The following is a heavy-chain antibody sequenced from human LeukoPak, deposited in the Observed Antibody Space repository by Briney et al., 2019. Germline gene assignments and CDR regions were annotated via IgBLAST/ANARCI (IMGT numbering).Heavy chain of an antibody. Sequence: SETLSLTCTVSGGSISSYYWSWIRQPPGKGLEWIGYIYYSGSTNYNPSLKSRVTISVDTSKNQFSLKLSSVTAADTAVYYCARVEYYYDSSGSYFLYFQHWGQGTLVTVSS. CDR1: GGSISSYY. CDR3: ARVEYYYDSSGSYFLYFQH. V-gene: IGHV4-59*01. J-gene: IGHJ1*01. D-gene: IGHD3-22*01. CDR2: IYYSGST.